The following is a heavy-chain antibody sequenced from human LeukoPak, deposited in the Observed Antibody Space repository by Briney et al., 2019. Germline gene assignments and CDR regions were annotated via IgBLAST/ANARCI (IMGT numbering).Heavy chain of an antibody. J-gene: IGHJ5*02. CDR2: IIPIFGTA. V-gene: IGHV1-69*13. Sequence: GASVKVSCKASGGTFSSYAISWVRQAPGQGLEWMGGIIPIFGTANYAQKFQGRVTITADESTSTAYMELSSLRSEDTAVYYCARDSSSWNWFDPWGQGTLVTVSS. D-gene: IGHD6-13*01. CDR1: GGTFSSYA. CDR3: ARDSSSWNWFDP.